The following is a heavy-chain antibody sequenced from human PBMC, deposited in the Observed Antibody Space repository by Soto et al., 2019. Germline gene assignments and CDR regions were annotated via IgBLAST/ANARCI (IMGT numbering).Heavy chain of an antibody. Sequence: PSETLSLTCAVSSGSISSSNWRSWVRQPPGKGLEWIGEIYHSGSTNYNPSLKSRVTISVDKSKNQFSLKLSSVTAADTAVYYCARERGSIAARRAFDIWGQGTMVTVSS. D-gene: IGHD6-6*01. J-gene: IGHJ3*02. CDR1: SGSISSSNW. V-gene: IGHV4-4*02. CDR3: ARERGSIAARRAFDI. CDR2: IYHSGST.